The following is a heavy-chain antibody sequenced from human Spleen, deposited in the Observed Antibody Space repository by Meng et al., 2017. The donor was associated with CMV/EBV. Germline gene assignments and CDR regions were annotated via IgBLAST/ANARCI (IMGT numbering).Heavy chain of an antibody. CDR2: IKQDGSEK. V-gene: IGHV3-7*01. J-gene: IGHJ4*02. CDR3: ARSGLVIVGATGGDY. D-gene: IGHD1-26*01. Sequence: GGSLRLSCAASGFTFSSYWMDWVRQAPGKGLEWVANIKQDGSEKYYVDSVKGRFTISRDNAKNSLYLQMNSLRAEDTAVYYCARSGLVIVGATGGDYWGQGTLVTVPQ. CDR1: GFTFSSYW.